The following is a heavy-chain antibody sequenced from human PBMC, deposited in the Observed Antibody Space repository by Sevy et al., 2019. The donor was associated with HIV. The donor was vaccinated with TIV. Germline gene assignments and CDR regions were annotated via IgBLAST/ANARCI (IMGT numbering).Heavy chain of an antibody. CDR2: ISYDARNE. V-gene: IGHV3-30*04. Sequence: GGSLRLSCAASGLPFSSYAMHWVRQGPGKGLEWVAVISYDARNEAYADSVKGRFTISRDNSKNTLYLQMNSLRAEDTAVYYCARFPPERAFDIWGQGTIVTVSS. J-gene: IGHJ3*02. CDR1: GLPFSSYA. CDR3: ARFPPERAFDI.